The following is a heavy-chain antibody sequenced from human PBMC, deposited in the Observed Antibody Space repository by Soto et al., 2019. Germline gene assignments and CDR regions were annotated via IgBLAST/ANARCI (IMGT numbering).Heavy chain of an antibody. CDR2: INHSGST. V-gene: IGHV4-34*01. CDR3: ARGKGGITIFGVVMASKWFDP. CDR1: GGSFSGYY. J-gene: IGHJ5*02. D-gene: IGHD3-3*01. Sequence: SETLSLTCAVYGGSFSGYYWSWIRQPPGKGLEWIGEINHSGSTNYNPSLTSRVTISVDTSKNQFSLKLSSVTAADTAVYYCARGKGGITIFGVVMASKWFDPWGQGTLV.